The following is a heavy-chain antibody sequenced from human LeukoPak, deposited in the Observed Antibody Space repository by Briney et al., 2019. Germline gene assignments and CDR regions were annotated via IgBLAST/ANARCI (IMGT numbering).Heavy chain of an antibody. J-gene: IGHJ4*02. D-gene: IGHD3-9*01. Sequence: WGSLRLSCAASGFTFSSFAMSWVRQAPGKGLEWVSRICGGGGAAVYADFVKGRFSIARDNSKNTLFLQSNSLSVDNTAFYCSARASNATSTRFFESWGQGTLVTVSS. CDR2: ICGGGGAA. CDR3: ARASNATSTRFFES. V-gene: IGHV3-23*01. CDR1: GFTFSSFA.